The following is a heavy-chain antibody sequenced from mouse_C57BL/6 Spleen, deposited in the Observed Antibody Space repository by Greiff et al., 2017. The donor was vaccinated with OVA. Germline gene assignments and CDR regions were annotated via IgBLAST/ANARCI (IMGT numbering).Heavy chain of an antibody. V-gene: IGHV2-6-1*01. CDR2: IWSDGST. CDR3: ARQRSLPGAMDY. D-gene: IGHD2-1*01. Sequence: QVHVKQSGPGLVAPSQSLSITCTVSGFSLTSYGVHWVRQPPGKGLEWLVVIWSDGSTTYNSALKSRLSISKDNSKSQVFLKMNSLQTDDTAMYYCARQRSLPGAMDYWGQGTSVTVSS. CDR1: GFSLTSYG. J-gene: IGHJ4*01.